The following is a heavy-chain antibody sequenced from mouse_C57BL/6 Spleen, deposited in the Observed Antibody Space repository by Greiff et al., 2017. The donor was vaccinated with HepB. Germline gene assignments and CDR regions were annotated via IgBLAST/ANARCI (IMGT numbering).Heavy chain of an antibody. J-gene: IGHJ4*01. V-gene: IGHV5-16*01. CDR3: AREDNYYGRRGYYAMDY. CDR2: INYDGSST. D-gene: IGHD1-1*01. Sequence: EVKLVESEGGLVQPGSSMKLSCTASGFTFSDYYMAWVRQVPEKGLEWVANINYDGSSTYYLDSLKSRFIISRDNAKNILYLQMSSLKSEDTATYYCAREDNYYGRRGYYAMDYWGQGTSVTVSS. CDR1: GFTFSDYY.